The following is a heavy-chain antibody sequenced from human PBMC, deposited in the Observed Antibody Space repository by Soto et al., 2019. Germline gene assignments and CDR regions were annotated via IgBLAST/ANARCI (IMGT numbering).Heavy chain of an antibody. D-gene: IGHD3-10*01. V-gene: IGHV1-69*02. J-gene: IGHJ3*02. CDR2: IIPILGIA. CDR1: GGTFSSYT. CDR3: AKAIPRDYYGSGDAFDI. Sequence: SVKVSCKASGGTFSSYTISWVRQAPGQGLEWMGRIIPILGIANYAQKFQGRVTITADKSTSTAYMELSSLRSEDTAVYYCAKAIPRDYYGSGDAFDIWGQGTMVTVSS.